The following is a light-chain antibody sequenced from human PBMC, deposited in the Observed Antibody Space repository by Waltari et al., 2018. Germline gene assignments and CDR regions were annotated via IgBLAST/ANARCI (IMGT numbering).Light chain of an antibody. CDR3: QQRSNWPLP. Sequence: EIVLTQSPATLSLSPGERATLSCRASQSVSSYLAWYQQKPGQAPRLLIYDASNRATGSPARFSGSWSGTDFTLSISSLGPEDFAVYYCQQRSNWPLPFGGGTKVEIK. V-gene: IGKV3-11*01. CDR1: QSVSSY. J-gene: IGKJ4*01. CDR2: DAS.